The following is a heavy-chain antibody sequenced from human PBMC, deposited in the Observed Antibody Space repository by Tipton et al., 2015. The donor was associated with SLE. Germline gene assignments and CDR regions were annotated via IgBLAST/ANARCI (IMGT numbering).Heavy chain of an antibody. J-gene: IGHJ6*03. CDR1: GGSINNYY. CDR3: ARDRGTDYYYCYMDV. V-gene: IGHV4-59*12. D-gene: IGHD2-8*02. Sequence: LRLSCTVSGGSINNYYWSWIRQPPGKGLEWIGYIYYSGSTNYNPSLKSRVTISVDTSKNQFSLKLSSVTAADTAVYYCARDRGTDYYYCYMDVWGKGTTVTVSS. CDR2: IYYSGST.